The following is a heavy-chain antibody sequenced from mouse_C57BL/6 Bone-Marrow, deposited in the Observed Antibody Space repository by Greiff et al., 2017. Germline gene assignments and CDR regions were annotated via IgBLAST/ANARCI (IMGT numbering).Heavy chain of an antibody. V-gene: IGHV2-9-1*01. D-gene: IGHD2-14*01. J-gene: IGHJ3*01. Sequence: VQLVESGPGLVAPSQSLSITCTVSGFSLTSSAISWVRQPPGKGLEWLGVIWPGGGTNYNSALKSRLSISKDNSKSQVFLKMNSLQTDDTARYYCASHYRTTGAWFAYWGQGTLVTVSA. CDR3: ASHYRTTGAWFAY. CDR2: IWPGGGT. CDR1: GFSLTSSA.